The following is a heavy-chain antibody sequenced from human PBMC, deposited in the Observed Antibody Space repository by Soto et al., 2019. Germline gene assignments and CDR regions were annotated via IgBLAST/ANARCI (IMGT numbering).Heavy chain of an antibody. CDR3: ASHRGGGYSGYEPPGYGMDV. CDR2: IYDGGST. J-gene: IGHJ6*02. D-gene: IGHD5-12*01. V-gene: IGHV4-30-2*01. Sequence: SETLSLTCAVSGDSISRGGYSWTWIRQPPGKALEWIGNIYDGGSTSYNPSLKSRVTTSVDTSKNQFSLRLTSVTAADTAVYYCASHRGGGYSGYEPPGYGMDVWGQGTTVTVSS. CDR1: GDSISRGGYS.